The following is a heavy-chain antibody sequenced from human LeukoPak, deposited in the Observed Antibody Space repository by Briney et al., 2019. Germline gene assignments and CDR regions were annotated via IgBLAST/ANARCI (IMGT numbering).Heavy chain of an antibody. V-gene: IGHV3-11*01. CDR2: ISSSGSTI. CDR1: GFTFTDYC. J-gene: IGHJ4*02. D-gene: IGHD3-10*01. CDR3: ARDPTEGFEELLSPPDY. Sequence: GGSLLLSCAASGFTFTDYCMSWIRQAPGKGLEWLSYISSSGSTIYYADSVKGRFTTSRDNANNSLYLQMNSLRAEDTALYYCARDPTEGFEELLSPPDYWGQGTLVTVSS.